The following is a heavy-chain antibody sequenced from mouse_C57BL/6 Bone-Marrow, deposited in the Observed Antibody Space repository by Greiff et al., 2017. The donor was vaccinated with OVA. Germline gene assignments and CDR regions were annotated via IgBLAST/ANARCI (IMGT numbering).Heavy chain of an antibody. CDR2: ISYDGSN. D-gene: IGHD2-4*01. Sequence: EVKLQESGPGLVKPSQSLSLTCSVTGYSITSGYYWNWIRQFPGNKLEWMGYISYDGSNNYNPSLKHRISITRDTSKNQFFLKLNSVTTEDTATYYCARGDDYDRDYWGQGTTLTVSS. CDR1: GYSITSGYY. V-gene: IGHV3-6*01. CDR3: ARGDDYDRDY. J-gene: IGHJ2*01.